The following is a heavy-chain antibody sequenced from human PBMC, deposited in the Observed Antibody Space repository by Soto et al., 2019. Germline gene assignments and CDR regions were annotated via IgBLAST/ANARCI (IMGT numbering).Heavy chain of an antibody. CDR2: INHSGST. CDR3: ARTYSSSWSAFDY. CDR1: GGSFSGYY. V-gene: IGHV4-34*01. J-gene: IGHJ4*02. D-gene: IGHD6-13*01. Sequence: SETLSLTCAVYGGSFSGYYWSWIRQPPGKGLEWIGEINHSGSTNYNPSLKSRVTISVDTSKNQFSLKLSSVTAADTAVYYCARTYSSSWSAFDYWGQGTLVTVSS.